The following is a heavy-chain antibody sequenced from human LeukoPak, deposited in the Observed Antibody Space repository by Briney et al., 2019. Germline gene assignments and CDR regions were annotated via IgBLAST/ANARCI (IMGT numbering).Heavy chain of an antibody. J-gene: IGHJ4*02. V-gene: IGHV3-15*01. CDR2: IKTITDGGTA. Sequence: GGSLRLSCVASGLSLGNTWMSWVRQAPGKGQEWVGRIKTITDGGTADYGSPVKGRFTISRDDSKNTLFLQMNTLKTEDTAVYYCATNRFYKFDYWGQGSLVTVSS. CDR3: ATNRFYKFDY. D-gene: IGHD1-1*01. CDR1: GLSLGNTW.